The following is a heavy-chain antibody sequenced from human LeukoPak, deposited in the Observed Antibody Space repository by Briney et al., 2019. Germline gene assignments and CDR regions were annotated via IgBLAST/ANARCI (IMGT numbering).Heavy chain of an antibody. CDR3: ARDKAVAGLRLDY. CDR1: GFTLSSYR. D-gene: IGHD6-19*01. Sequence: GSLRLSCAASGFTLSSYRMNWVRQAPGKGLEWVSYISSSSSYIYYADSVKGRFTISRDNAKNSLYLQMNSLRAEDTAVYYCARDKAVAGLRLDYWGQGTLVTVSS. J-gene: IGHJ4*02. CDR2: ISSSSSYI. V-gene: IGHV3-21*05.